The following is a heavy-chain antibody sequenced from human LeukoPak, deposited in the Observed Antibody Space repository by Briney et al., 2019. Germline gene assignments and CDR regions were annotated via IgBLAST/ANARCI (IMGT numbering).Heavy chain of an antibody. D-gene: IGHD2-2*02. CDR3: ARGRGYCSSTSCYNRMVDY. J-gene: IGHJ4*02. CDR2: IIPIFGTA. Sequence: GSSVKVSCKASGGTFSSYAISWVRQAPGQGLEWMGGIIPIFGTANYAQKFQGRVTITADESTSTAYMELSSLRSEDTAVYYCARGRGYCSSTSCYNRMVDYWGQGTLVTVSS. CDR1: GGTFSSYA. V-gene: IGHV1-69*01.